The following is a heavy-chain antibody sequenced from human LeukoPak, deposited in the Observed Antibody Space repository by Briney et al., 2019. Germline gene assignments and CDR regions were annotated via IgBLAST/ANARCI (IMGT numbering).Heavy chain of an antibody. D-gene: IGHD6-13*01. J-gene: IGHJ4*02. V-gene: IGHV4-39*01. CDR1: GGSISTESHY. CDR2: YDHRGKT. CDR3: ARSPWASSISAVDH. Sequence: SETLSLTCTVSGGSISTESHYWGWIRQPPGKGLEWIGSYDHRGKTYYNTSLRSRVTISVDTSRNQFSLKLSSVTAADTAVYYCARSPWASSISAVDHWGQGTLVTVSS.